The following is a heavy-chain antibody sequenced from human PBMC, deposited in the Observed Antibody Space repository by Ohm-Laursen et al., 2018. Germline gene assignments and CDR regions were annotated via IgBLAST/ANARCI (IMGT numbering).Heavy chain of an antibody. V-gene: IGHV3-23*01. J-gene: IGHJ4*02. CDR1: GFTFSSYA. D-gene: IGHD2-15*01. Sequence: SLRLSCAASGFTFSSYAMSWVRQAPGKGLEWVSSLDGSGGNTLFADSVKGRFTISRDNSKNTLYLQMHSLRAEDTAVFYCARSRYCSGGSCYSQMGYWGQGTLVTVSS. CDR2: LDGSGGNT. CDR3: ARSRYCSGGSCYSQMGY.